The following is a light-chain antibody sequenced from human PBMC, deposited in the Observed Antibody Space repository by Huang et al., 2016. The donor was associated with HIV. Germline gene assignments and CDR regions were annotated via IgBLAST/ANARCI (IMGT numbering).Light chain of an antibody. CDR3: QQYDNLRPI. CDR1: QDISTF. V-gene: IGKV1-33*01. CDR2: DAS. J-gene: IGKJ4*01. Sequence: DIQMTQSPSSLSVSVGDKVTITCQASQDISTFLNWYQQKPGKAPKLLIYDASNWQTGVPSRFSGSGSGTDFTFTISSLQPEDIATYYCQQYDNLRPIFGGGTKVEIK.